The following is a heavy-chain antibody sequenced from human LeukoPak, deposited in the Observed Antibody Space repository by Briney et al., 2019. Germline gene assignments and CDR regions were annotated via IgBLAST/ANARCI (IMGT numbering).Heavy chain of an antibody. CDR3: ARDGAARGSGSFGD. Sequence: GGSLRLSCAASGFTFSSYWMSWVRQAPGKGLEWVANINKDGSEKFYVESVKGRFTISRDNARNLLFLQMNSLRADDTATYFCARDGAARGSGSFGDWGQGTLVNVFS. V-gene: IGHV3-7*03. CDR1: GFTFSSYW. J-gene: IGHJ4*02. D-gene: IGHD3-10*01. CDR2: INKDGSEK.